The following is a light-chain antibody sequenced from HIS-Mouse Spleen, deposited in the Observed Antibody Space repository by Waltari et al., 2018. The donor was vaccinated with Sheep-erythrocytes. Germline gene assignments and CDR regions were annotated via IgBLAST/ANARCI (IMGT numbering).Light chain of an antibody. CDR1: NIGSKS. J-gene: IGLJ1*01. CDR3: CSYAGSYNYV. Sequence: SYVLTQPPSVSVAPGKTARITCGGNNIGSKSVHWYQQKPGQAPKLMIYDVSKRPSGVPDRFSGSKSGNTASLTISGLQAEDEADYYCCSYAGSYNYVFGTGTKVTVL. CDR2: DVS. V-gene: IGLV3-21*01.